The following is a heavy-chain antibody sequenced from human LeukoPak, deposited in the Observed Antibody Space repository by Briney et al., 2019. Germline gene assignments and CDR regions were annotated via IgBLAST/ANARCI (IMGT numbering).Heavy chain of an antibody. J-gene: IGHJ6*03. Sequence: GGSLRLSCAASGFTFSSYVMHWVRQAPGKGLEWVAVISYDGSNKYYADSVKGRFTISRDNSKNTLYLQMNSLRAEDTAVYYCARPHCSSTSCDINYYYYYYMDVWGKGTTVTVSS. D-gene: IGHD2-2*02. CDR2: ISYDGSNK. CDR3: ARPHCSSTSCDINYYYYYYMDV. V-gene: IGHV3-30*01. CDR1: GFTFSSYV.